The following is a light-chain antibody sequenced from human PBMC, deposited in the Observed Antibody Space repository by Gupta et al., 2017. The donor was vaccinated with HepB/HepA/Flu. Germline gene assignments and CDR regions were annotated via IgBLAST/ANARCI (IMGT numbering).Light chain of an antibody. CDR3: QAWDSGAAV. J-gene: IGLJ2*01. CDR2: QDT. Sequence: SYEVTQAPSVSVSPGQTASITCSGDKLGDKYASWYQQKPGQSPVLVIYQDTQRPSGTPERFSASNSGNTATLTISGTQAMDEADYYCQAWDSGAAVFGGGTKLTVL. CDR1: KLGDKY. V-gene: IGLV3-1*01.